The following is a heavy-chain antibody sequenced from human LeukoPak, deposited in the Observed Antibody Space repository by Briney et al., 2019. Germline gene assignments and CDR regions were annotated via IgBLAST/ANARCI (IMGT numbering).Heavy chain of an antibody. Sequence: PSQTLSLTCTVSGGSISSGSYYWSWIRQPAGKGLEWIGRIYTSGSTNYNPSLKSRVTISVDTSKNQFSLQLNSVTPEDTAVYYCATLNVSYGSGSYSFDYWGQGTLVTVSS. CDR1: GGSISSGSYY. CDR3: ATLNVSYGSGSYSFDY. D-gene: IGHD3-10*01. V-gene: IGHV4-61*02. CDR2: IYTSGST. J-gene: IGHJ4*02.